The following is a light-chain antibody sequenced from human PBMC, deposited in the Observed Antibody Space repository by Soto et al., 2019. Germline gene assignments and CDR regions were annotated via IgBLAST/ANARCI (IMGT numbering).Light chain of an antibody. CDR1: QSVSSN. J-gene: IGKJ4*01. V-gene: IGKV3-15*01. Sequence: EIVLTQSPGTLSVSSGERATLSCRASQSVSSNLAWYQQKPGQAPRLLIYGASARATGIPARFSGSGSGTEFTLTISSLQSEDFAVYYCQQYNNWPLTFGGGTKVDI. CDR2: GAS. CDR3: QQYNNWPLT.